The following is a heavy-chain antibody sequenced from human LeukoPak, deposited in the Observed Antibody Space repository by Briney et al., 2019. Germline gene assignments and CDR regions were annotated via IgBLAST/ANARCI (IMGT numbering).Heavy chain of an antibody. Sequence: SETLSLTCAVHGGSFSGYYWSWIRQPPGKGLEWIGEINHSGSTNYNPSLKSRVTISVDTSKNQFSLRLSSVTAADTAVYYCARAVDYGDYSDYFDYWGQGTLVTVSS. CDR1: GGSFSGYY. D-gene: IGHD4-17*01. CDR3: ARAVDYGDYSDYFDY. CDR2: INHSGST. J-gene: IGHJ4*02. V-gene: IGHV4-34*01.